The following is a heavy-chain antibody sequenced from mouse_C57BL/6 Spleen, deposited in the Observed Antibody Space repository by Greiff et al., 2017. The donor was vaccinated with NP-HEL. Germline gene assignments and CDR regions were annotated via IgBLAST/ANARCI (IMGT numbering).Heavy chain of an antibody. CDR1: GYAFSSSW. CDR2: IYPGDGDT. J-gene: IGHJ2*01. Sequence: QVQLQPSGPELVKPGASVKISCTASGYAFSSSWMHWVKQRPGKGLEWIGRIYPGDGDTNYNGKFKGKATLTADKASSTAYMQLSSLTSEDSAVYFCANYGSSSYYFDDWGQGTTLTVSS. CDR3: ANYGSSSYYFDD. V-gene: IGHV1-82*01. D-gene: IGHD1-1*01.